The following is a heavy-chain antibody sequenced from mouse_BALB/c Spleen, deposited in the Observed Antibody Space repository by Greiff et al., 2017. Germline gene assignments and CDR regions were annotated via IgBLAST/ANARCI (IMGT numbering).Heavy chain of an antibody. Sequence: VQRVESGPELVRPGVSVKISCKGSGYTFTDYAMHWVKQSHAKSLEWIGVISTYSGNTNYNQKFKGKATMTVDKSSSTAYMELARLTSEDSAIYYCAGWEITGYYAMDYWGQGTSVTVSS. CDR2: ISTYSGNT. V-gene: IGHV1-67*01. CDR3: AGWEITGYYAMDY. CDR1: GYTFTDYA. J-gene: IGHJ4*01. D-gene: IGHD2-4*01.